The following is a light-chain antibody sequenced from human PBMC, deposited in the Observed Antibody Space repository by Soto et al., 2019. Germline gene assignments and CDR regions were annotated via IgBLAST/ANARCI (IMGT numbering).Light chain of an antibody. CDR3: QQFDTSPYT. J-gene: IGKJ2*01. Sequence: VLTQSPGTLSLSPGERATLSCRASQSVSRYLVWYQQKPGQAPRLLIYGASSRASGIPDRFSGSGSGTDFTLTINRLVPEDSAVYYCQQFDTSPYTFGHGTKLEI. V-gene: IGKV3-20*01. CDR1: QSVSRY. CDR2: GAS.